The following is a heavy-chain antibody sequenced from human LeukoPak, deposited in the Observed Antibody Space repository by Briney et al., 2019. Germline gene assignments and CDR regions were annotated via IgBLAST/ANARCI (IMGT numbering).Heavy chain of an antibody. V-gene: IGHV3-23*01. Sequence: PGGSLRLSCTASGFTFSAYAMMWVRQAPGKGPEWVSAICGGGTSEFYADSVKGRFRISRDNSKDTLFLQMNSRRAEDTAVYYCARDPNGDYIGAFDMWGPGTMVTVSS. J-gene: IGHJ3*02. D-gene: IGHD4-17*01. CDR1: GFTFSAYA. CDR3: ARDPNGDYIGAFDM. CDR2: ICGGGTSE.